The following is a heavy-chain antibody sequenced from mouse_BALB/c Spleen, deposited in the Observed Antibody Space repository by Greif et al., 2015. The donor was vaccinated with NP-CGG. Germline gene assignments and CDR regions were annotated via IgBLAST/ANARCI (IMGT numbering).Heavy chain of an antibody. CDR1: GFSLTSYG. CDR3: AVNWDYAMDY. J-gene: IGHJ4*01. D-gene: IGHD4-1*02. Sequence: VQLQQSGPGLVQPSQSLSITCTVSGFSLTSYGVHWVRQSPGKGLEWLGVIWRGGSTDYNAAFTSRLSITKDNSKSQVFFKMNSLQADDTAIYYCAVNWDYAMDYWGQGTSVTVSS. V-gene: IGHV2-5*01. CDR2: IWRGGST.